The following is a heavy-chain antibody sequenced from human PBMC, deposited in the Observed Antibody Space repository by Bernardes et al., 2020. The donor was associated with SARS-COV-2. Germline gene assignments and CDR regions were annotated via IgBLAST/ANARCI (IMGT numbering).Heavy chain of an antibody. D-gene: IGHD2-21*01. Sequence: GGSLSLSCAASGFTFSNYAMSWVRQAPGKGLEWISGIDGSGDTADYADSVKGRFTISRDNSRNTLYLQMNSLRAEDTAVYYCAKTLWGGASGWGQGALVTVSS. V-gene: IGHV3-23*01. CDR2: IDGSGDTA. CDR3: AKTLWGGASG. J-gene: IGHJ4*02. CDR1: GFTFSNYA.